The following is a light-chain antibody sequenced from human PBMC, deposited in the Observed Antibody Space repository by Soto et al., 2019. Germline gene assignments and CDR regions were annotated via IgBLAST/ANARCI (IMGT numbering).Light chain of an antibody. J-gene: IGKJ2*01. CDR2: KAS. V-gene: IGKV1-5*03. CDR1: QSINSW. CDR3: QQYNSSPYT. Sequence: DFQMTQFPSTLSASVGDRVTITCRASQSINSWLAWYQQKPGKAPNLLIYKASSLESGVPSRFSGSGSGTEFTLTISSLQPDDFATYYCQQYNSSPYTFGQGTKLDIK.